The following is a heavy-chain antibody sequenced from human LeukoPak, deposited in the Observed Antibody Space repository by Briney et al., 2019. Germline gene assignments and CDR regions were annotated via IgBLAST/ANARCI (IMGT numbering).Heavy chain of an antibody. Sequence: SETLSLTCTVSGGSISSSSYYWGWIRQPPGEGLEWIGSIYYSGSTYYNPSLKSRVTISVDTSKNQFSLKLSSVTAADTAAYYCARWSLNIVVVVAATVRNAFDIWGQGTMVTVSS. CDR3: ARWSLNIVVVVAATVRNAFDI. CDR2: IYYSGST. J-gene: IGHJ3*02. D-gene: IGHD2-15*01. CDR1: GGSISSSSYY. V-gene: IGHV4-39*01.